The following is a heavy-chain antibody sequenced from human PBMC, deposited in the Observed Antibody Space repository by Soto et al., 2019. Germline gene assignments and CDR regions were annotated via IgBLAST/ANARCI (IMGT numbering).Heavy chain of an antibody. J-gene: IGHJ6*02. CDR2: ISYDGSNK. D-gene: IGHD1-1*01. CDR3: AKDQGYNWNDGGPTYYYYGMDV. Sequence: QVQLVESGGGVVQPGRSLRLSCAASGFTFSSYGMHWVRQAPGKGLEWVAVISYDGSNKYYADSVKGRFTISRDNSKNXXDXQXXSLRAEDTAVYYCAKDQGYNWNDGGPTYYYYGMDVWGQGTTVTVSS. V-gene: IGHV3-30*18. CDR1: GFTFSSYG.